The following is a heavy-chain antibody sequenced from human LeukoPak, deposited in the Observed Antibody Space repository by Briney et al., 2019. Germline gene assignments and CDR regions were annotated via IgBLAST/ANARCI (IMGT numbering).Heavy chain of an antibody. CDR2: ISSSSSYI. CDR1: GFTFSSYS. D-gene: IGHD5-12*01. Sequence: GGSLRLSCAASGFTFSSYSFNWVRQAPGKGLEWVSSISSSSSYIYYADSVKGRFTISRDNAKNSLYLQMNSLRAEDTAVYYCARVLVATISNWFDPWGQGTLVTVSS. CDR3: ARVLVATISNWFDP. J-gene: IGHJ5*02. V-gene: IGHV3-21*01.